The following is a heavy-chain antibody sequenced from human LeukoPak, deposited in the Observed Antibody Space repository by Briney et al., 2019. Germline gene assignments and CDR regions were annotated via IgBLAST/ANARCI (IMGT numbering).Heavy chain of an antibody. V-gene: IGHV1-46*01. CDR2: IKPNSGST. CDR3: ARVGDDYDFGY. J-gene: IGHJ4*02. D-gene: IGHD4-17*01. Sequence: ASVKVFCKASGYTFTTYYLQWVRQAPGQGLEWMGMIKPNSGSTEYAQNFQGRVTMTRDTSTRTVYMELSSLRSEDTAEYYCARVGDDYDFGYWGQGTLVTVSS. CDR1: GYTFTTYY.